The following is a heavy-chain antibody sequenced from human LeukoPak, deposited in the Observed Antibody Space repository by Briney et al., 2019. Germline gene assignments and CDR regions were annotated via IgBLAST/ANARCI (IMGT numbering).Heavy chain of an antibody. V-gene: IGHV1-2*02. D-gene: IGHD4-23*01. Sequence: EASVKVSCKASGDIFAGYYMHWVRQAPGQGLEWMGWINPQGVTNYAQRFQGRVTVTRDTAISTAYMEVTSLTSDDTAVYYRAREVRGGKDSWGQGTLVIVSS. CDR3: AREVRGGKDS. CDR1: GDIFAGYY. J-gene: IGHJ5*01. CDR2: INPQGVT.